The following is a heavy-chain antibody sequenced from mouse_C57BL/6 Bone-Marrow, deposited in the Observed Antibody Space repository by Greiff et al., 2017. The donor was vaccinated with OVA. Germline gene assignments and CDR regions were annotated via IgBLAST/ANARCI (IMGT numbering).Heavy chain of an antibody. CDR1: GYTFTSYW. D-gene: IGHD1-1*01. V-gene: IGHV1-50*01. J-gene: IGHJ2*01. Sequence: QVQLQQPGAELVKPGASVKLSCKASGYTFTSYWLQWVKHRPGQGLEWIGEIDPSDSYTNYNQQFKGKATLTVYTSSSSAYMQLRSLTSEDSAVYYCARPIYYYGSRPYYLDYWGQGTTLTVSS. CDR2: IDPSDSYT. CDR3: ARPIYYYGSRPYYLDY.